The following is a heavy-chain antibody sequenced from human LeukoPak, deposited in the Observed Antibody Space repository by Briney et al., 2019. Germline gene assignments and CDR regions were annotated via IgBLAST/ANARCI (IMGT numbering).Heavy chain of an antibody. Sequence: GGSLRLSCAPSGFPLRIYSMSWVPHAPGEGLGWGSAICGSGGSTYYADPVKGRFTIARDNSKNTLYLQMNSLRAEDTAVYYCAKDLTASYYDILTGYRSLGFDYWGQGTLVTVSS. CDR2: ICGSGGST. CDR1: GFPLRIYS. D-gene: IGHD3-9*01. V-gene: IGHV3-23*01. CDR3: AKDLTASYYDILTGYRSLGFDY. J-gene: IGHJ4*02.